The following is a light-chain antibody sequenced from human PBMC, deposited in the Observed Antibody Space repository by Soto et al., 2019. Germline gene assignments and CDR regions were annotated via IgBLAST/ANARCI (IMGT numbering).Light chain of an antibody. CDR2: KTS. Sequence: DLQMTQSPSTLSASVGDRVRITCRARHTLNGWLAWYQQKSGQAPHLLIYKTSILGSGVPSRFSGSGSGTEFTLTISSLQPDDFAIYYCQQYNSQSWTFGQGTKV. J-gene: IGKJ1*01. CDR1: HTLNGW. V-gene: IGKV1-5*03. CDR3: QQYNSQSWT.